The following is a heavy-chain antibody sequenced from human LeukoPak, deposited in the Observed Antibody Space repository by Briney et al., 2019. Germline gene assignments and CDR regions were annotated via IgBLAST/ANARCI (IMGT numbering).Heavy chain of an antibody. Sequence: PSGTLSLTCAVSGGSISSSHWWSWVRQPPGKGLEWIGEIYHSGGTNYNPSLKNRVTISVDKSKNQFSLKVNSVTAADTAVYYCATYDPGRIAYGLDVWGQGTTVTVSS. J-gene: IGHJ6*02. CDR3: ATYDPGRIAYGLDV. V-gene: IGHV4-4*02. CDR1: GGSISSSHW. CDR2: IYHSGGT. D-gene: IGHD5-12*01.